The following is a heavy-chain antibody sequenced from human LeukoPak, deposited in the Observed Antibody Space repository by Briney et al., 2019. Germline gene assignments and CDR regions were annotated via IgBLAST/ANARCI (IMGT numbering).Heavy chain of an antibody. Sequence: GASVKVSCKASGYTVTSYYMHWVRQAPGQGLEWMGIINPSGGSTSYAQKFQGRITMTRDTSTSTVYMNLSSLRSEDTAVYYCARDRGAGISVFPFGNWFDPWGQGTLVIVSS. J-gene: IGHJ5*02. CDR3: ARDRGAGISVFPFGNWFDP. CDR2: INPSGGST. V-gene: IGHV1-46*01. D-gene: IGHD2-15*01. CDR1: GYTVTSYY.